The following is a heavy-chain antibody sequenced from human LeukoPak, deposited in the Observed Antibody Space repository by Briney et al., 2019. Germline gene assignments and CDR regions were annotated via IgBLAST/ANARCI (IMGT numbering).Heavy chain of an antibody. CDR1: GITLSNYG. V-gene: IGHV3-23*01. CDR2: ISGSGGST. Sequence: GGSLRLSCAASGITLSNYGMSWVRQAPGKGLEWVAGISGSGGSTNYADSVKGRFTISRDNPKNTLFLQMNSLRAEDTAVYFCAKRGVVIRVILVGFHKEAYYFDSWGQGALVTVSS. J-gene: IGHJ4*02. CDR3: AKRGVVIRVILVGFHKEAYYFDS. D-gene: IGHD3-22*01.